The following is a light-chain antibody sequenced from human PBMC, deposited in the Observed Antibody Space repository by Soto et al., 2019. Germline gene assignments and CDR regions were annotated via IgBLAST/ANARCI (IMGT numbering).Light chain of an antibody. J-gene: IGLJ1*01. CDR1: SSDVGGYNY. CDR2: DVS. Sequence: QSVLNQPASVSGSPGQSITIFCTGTSSDVGGYNYVSWYQQHPGKAPKLMIYDVSNRPSGVSNRFSGFKVGNPASLAVPGLKPEDEADYSCSSYTGTSTLYVFGPGTKATV. CDR3: SSYTGTSTLYV. V-gene: IGLV2-14*01.